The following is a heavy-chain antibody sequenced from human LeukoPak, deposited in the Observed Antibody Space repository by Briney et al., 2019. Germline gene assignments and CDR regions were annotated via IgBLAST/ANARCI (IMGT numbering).Heavy chain of an antibody. CDR2: INPNSGGT. D-gene: IGHD4-17*01. CDR1: GYTFTGYY. J-gene: IGHJ3*02. V-gene: IGHV1-2*02. CDR3: AGPDGDYVWVAFDI. Sequence: GASVKVSCKASGYTFTGYYMHWVRQAPGQGLEWMGWINPNSGGTNYAQKFQGRVTMTRDTSISTAYMELSRLRSDDTAVYYCAGPDGDYVWVAFDIWGQGTMVTVSS.